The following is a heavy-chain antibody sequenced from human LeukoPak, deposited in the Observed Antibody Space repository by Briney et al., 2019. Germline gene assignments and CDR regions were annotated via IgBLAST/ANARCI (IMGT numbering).Heavy chain of an antibody. J-gene: IGHJ3*02. Sequence: GASVKVSCKASGYTINSYAMNWVRQARGQGLEWMAWINTYTGNPTYAQGFTGRFVFSLDTSISTAYLHISGLKAEGTAVYYCARDGLRSCTSSSCYPGEDAFDIWGQGTMVTVSS. CDR3: ARDGLRSCTSSSCYPGEDAFDI. D-gene: IGHD2-2*01. CDR1: GYTINSYA. CDR2: INTYTGNP. V-gene: IGHV7-4-1*02.